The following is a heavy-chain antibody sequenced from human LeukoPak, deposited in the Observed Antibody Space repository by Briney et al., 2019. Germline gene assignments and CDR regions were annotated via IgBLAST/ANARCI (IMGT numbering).Heavy chain of an antibody. CDR3: AADLGGYDFRYMDV. Sequence: SVKVSCKASGFTFTSSAMQWVRQARGQRLEWIGWIVVGSGNTNYAQKFQERVTITRDMSTSTAYMELSSLRSEDTAVYYYAADLGGYDFRYMDVWGKGTTVTVSS. CDR2: IVVGSGNT. CDR1: GFTFTSSA. J-gene: IGHJ6*03. D-gene: IGHD5-12*01. V-gene: IGHV1-58*02.